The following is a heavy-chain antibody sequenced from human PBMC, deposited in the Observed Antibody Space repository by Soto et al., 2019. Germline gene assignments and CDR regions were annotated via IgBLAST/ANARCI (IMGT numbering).Heavy chain of an antibody. CDR3: AREGVAPYYYYAMDV. V-gene: IGHV1-18*01. Sequence: VQLVQSGAEVKKPGASVKVSCKASGYTFTRSGISWVRQAPGQGLEWMGWISTYNGDTNYAQTFQGRVTMTTDTSTSTVHMEVRSLRSDDTAVYYCAREGVAPYYYYAMDVWGQGTPVTVSS. D-gene: IGHD5-12*01. CDR2: ISTYNGDT. CDR1: GYTFTRSG. J-gene: IGHJ6*02.